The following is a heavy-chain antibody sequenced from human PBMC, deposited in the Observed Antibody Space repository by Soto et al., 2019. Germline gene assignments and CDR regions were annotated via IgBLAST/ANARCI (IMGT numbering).Heavy chain of an antibody. J-gene: IGHJ6*03. CDR3: ARPLSGVGNYYMDV. CDR2: IYYSGST. CDR1: GFSISSSSYY. D-gene: IGHD5-12*01. V-gene: IGHV4-39*01. Sequence: PSETLSLTCPVSGFSISSSSYYWGWIRQPPGKGLEWIGSIYYSGSTYYNPSLKSRVTISVDTSKNQFSLKLSSVTAADTAVYYCARPLSGVGNYYMDVWGKGTTVTVSS.